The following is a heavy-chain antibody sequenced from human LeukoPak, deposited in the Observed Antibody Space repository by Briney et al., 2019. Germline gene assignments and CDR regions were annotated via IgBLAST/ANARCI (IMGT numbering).Heavy chain of an antibody. Sequence: SETLSLTCAVYGGSFSGYYWSWIRQPPGKGLEWIGSIYYSGSTYYNPSLKSRVTISVDTSKNQFSLKLSSVTAADTAVYYCARQPRSSSWLNDYFDYWGQGTLVTVSS. J-gene: IGHJ4*02. CDR1: GGSFSGYY. D-gene: IGHD6-13*01. V-gene: IGHV4-34*01. CDR3: ARQPRSSSWLNDYFDY. CDR2: IYYSGST.